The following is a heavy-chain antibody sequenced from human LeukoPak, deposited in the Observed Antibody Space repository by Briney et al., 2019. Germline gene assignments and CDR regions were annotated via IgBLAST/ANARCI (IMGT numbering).Heavy chain of an antibody. CDR3: ARESRKYSSSSSRAFDI. Sequence: SETLSLTCTVSGGSISSYYWSRIRQPPGKGLEWIGYIYYSGSTNYNPSLKSRVTISVDTSKNQFSLKLSSVTAADTAVYYCARESRKYSSSSSRAFDIWGQGTMVTVSS. J-gene: IGHJ3*02. CDR2: IYYSGST. CDR1: GGSISSYY. D-gene: IGHD6-6*01. V-gene: IGHV4-59*01.